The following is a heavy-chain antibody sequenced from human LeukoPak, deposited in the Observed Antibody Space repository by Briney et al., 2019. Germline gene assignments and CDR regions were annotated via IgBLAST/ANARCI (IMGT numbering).Heavy chain of an antibody. J-gene: IGHJ4*02. CDR3: ARDTGGYSSSWYDY. Sequence: ASVKVSCKASGYTFTSYGISWVRQAPGQGLEWMGWINPNSGGTNYAQKFQGGVTMTRDTSISTAYMELSRLRSDDTAVYYCARDTGGYSSSWYDYWGQGTLVTVSS. CDR1: GYTFTSYG. CDR2: INPNSGGT. V-gene: IGHV1-2*02. D-gene: IGHD6-13*01.